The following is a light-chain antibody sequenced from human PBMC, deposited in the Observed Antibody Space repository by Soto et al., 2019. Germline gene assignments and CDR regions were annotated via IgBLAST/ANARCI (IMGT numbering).Light chain of an antibody. V-gene: IGKV1-39*01. CDR1: RAINNY. CDR3: QQSYSTPPK. J-gene: IGKJ2*01. CDR2: SAS. Sequence: IPMTQSPSSLSASVGDRVTLTCRTSRAINNYVNWYQHHPGRVPKLLISSASILQAGVPSRFSAGGSGTHFALTISNLQPEDVATYYCQQSYSTPPKFGQGTKLEI.